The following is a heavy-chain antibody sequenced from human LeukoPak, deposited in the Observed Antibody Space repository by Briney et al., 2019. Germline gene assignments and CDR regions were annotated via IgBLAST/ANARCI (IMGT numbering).Heavy chain of an antibody. Sequence: GGSLRLSCAASGFTFSSYAMSWVRQAPGKGLEWVSAISGSGGSTYYADSVKGRFTISRDNSKNTLYLQMNNLRAEDTAVYYCAKVGRQQLPMSDAFDIWGQGTMVTVSS. CDR1: GFTFSSYA. CDR3: AKVGRQQLPMSDAFDI. D-gene: IGHD6-13*01. J-gene: IGHJ3*02. V-gene: IGHV3-23*01. CDR2: ISGSGGST.